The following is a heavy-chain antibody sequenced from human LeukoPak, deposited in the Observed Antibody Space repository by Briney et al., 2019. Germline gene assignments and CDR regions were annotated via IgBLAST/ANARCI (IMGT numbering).Heavy chain of an antibody. D-gene: IGHD3-9*01. Sequence: GGSLRLSCAASGFTFSSYSMNWVRQAPGKGLEWVSSISSSSSYIYYADSVKGRFTISRDNAKNSLYLQMNGLRAEDTAVYYCARDPKPQYDILTAGYWGQGTLVTVSS. CDR1: GFTFSSYS. J-gene: IGHJ4*02. CDR2: ISSSSSYI. V-gene: IGHV3-21*01. CDR3: ARDPKPQYDILTAGY.